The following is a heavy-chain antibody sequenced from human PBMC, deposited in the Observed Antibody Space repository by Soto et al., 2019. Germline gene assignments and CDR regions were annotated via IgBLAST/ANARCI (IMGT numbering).Heavy chain of an antibody. V-gene: IGHV1-69*12. D-gene: IGHD3-10*01. CDR2: IIPIFGTA. Sequence: QVQLVQSGAEVKKPGSSVKVSCKASGGTFSSYAISWVRQAPGQGLEWMGGIIPIFGTANYAQKFQGRDTITADESTSTAYMELSRLRSEETAVYYCASSRYYYGSWSYYAPVDYWGQGTLVTVSS. J-gene: IGHJ4*02. CDR3: ASSRYYYGSWSYYAPVDY. CDR1: GGTFSSYA.